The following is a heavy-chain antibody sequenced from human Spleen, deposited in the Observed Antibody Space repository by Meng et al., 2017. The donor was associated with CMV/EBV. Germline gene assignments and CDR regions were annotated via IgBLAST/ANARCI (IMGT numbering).Heavy chain of an antibody. CDR2: ISSDGSTT. CDR3: AKDPIGGNYRGSHFDY. Sequence: GESLKISCAASGFTFTSYWMHWVRQAPGKGLEWVAGISSDGSTTYYPDSVRGRFTISRDNSKNTVYLQMNSLRPEDTALYCCAKDPIGGNYRGSHFDYWGQGVLVTVSS. D-gene: IGHD3-16*01. CDR1: GFTFTSYW. V-gene: IGHV3-30*18. J-gene: IGHJ4*02.